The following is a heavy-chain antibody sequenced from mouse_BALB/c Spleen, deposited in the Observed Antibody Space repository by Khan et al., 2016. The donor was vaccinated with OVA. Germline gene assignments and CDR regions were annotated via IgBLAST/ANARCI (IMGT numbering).Heavy chain of an antibody. CDR2: IYPGSDNT. J-gene: IGHJ3*01. Sequence: QVQLQQSGAELARPGASVKLSCKASGYIFNDYNINWMRQRTGQGLEWIGEIYPGSDNTYYNERFKGKATLTVDKSSSTAYMHLSSLTSEDSAVYFCTREWAAWFPYWGQGTLVTVSA. CDR1: GYIFNDYN. V-gene: IGHV1-77*01. CDR3: TREWAAWFPY.